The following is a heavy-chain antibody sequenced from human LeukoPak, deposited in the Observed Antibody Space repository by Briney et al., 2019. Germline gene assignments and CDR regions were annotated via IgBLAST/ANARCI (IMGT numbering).Heavy chain of an antibody. D-gene: IGHD5-18*01. Sequence: GGSLRLSCVASGFALSDSWMHWVRQAPGKGLVWVSHNGTVTNYADFVKGRFIISRDNAKNTVFLQMNSLRAEDTAVYYCARGQPSYVDTAMVTYMDVWGKGTTVTVSS. J-gene: IGHJ6*03. V-gene: IGHV3-74*01. CDR2: NGTVT. CDR3: ARGQPSYVDTAMVTYMDV. CDR1: GFALSDSW.